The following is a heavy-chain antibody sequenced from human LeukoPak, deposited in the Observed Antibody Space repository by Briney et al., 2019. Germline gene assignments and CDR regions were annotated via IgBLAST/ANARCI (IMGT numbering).Heavy chain of an antibody. V-gene: IGHV4-59*01. CDR3: ARTTRGDSGYGD. Sequence: SETLSLTCTVSGGSISSYYWSWIRQPPGKGLEWIGYIYYSGSTNYNPSLKSRVTISVDTSKNQFSLKLSSVTAADTAVYYCARTTRGDSGYGDWGQGTLVTVSS. CDR2: IYYSGST. J-gene: IGHJ4*02. CDR1: GGSISSYY. D-gene: IGHD5-12*01.